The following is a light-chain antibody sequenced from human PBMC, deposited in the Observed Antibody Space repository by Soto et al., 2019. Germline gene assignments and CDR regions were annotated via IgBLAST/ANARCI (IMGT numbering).Light chain of an antibody. CDR2: DVS. Sequence: QSALTQPASVSGSPGQSITIYCTGTSSDVGGYNYVSWYQQHPGKAPKLMIYDVSNRPSGVSNRFSGSKSGNTASLTISGLQAEDEDDYYCSSYTSSSTPWVFGGGTKVTVL. J-gene: IGLJ3*02. CDR3: SSYTSSSTPWV. V-gene: IGLV2-14*01. CDR1: SSDVGGYNY.